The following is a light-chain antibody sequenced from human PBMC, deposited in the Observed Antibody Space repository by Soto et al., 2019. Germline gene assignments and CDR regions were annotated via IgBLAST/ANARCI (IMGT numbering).Light chain of an antibody. V-gene: IGKV1-5*03. CDR3: QQYNSYSGT. Sequence: IQLTQSPSSLSASVGDRVTITCRASQSISSWLDWYQQKPGKAPKLLIYKASSLESAVASRFSGSGSRTEFTLTISSLQPDDFVTYSCQQYNSYSGTFGQGTKVDI. CDR2: KAS. J-gene: IGKJ1*01. CDR1: QSISSW.